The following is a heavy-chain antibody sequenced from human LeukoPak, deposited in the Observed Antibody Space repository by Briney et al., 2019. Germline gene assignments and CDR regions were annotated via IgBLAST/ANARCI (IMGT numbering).Heavy chain of an antibody. CDR3: ASLYDSSGLGGY. V-gene: IGHV4-34*01. D-gene: IGHD3-22*01. CDR2: INHSGST. J-gene: IGHJ4*02. CDR1: GGSFSGYY. Sequence: SETLSLTCAVYGGSFSGYYWSWIRQPPGKGLEWIGEINHSGSTNYNPSLKSRVTISVDTSKNQFSLKLSSVTAADTAVYYCASLYDSSGLGGYWGQGTLVTVSS.